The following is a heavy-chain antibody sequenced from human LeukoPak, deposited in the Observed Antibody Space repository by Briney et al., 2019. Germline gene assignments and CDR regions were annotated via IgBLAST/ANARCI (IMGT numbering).Heavy chain of an antibody. CDR2: IWYDGSNK. CDR1: GFTFSSYG. D-gene: IGHD3-16*01. J-gene: IGHJ3*02. Sequence: GGSLRLSCAASGFTFSSYGMHWVRQAPGKGLEWVAVIWYDGSNKYYADSVKGRFTISRDNSKNSVYLQMNSLRAEDTAVYYCARKGGWVGGDAFDIWGQGTMVTVSS. CDR3: ARKGGWVGGDAFDI. V-gene: IGHV3-33*01.